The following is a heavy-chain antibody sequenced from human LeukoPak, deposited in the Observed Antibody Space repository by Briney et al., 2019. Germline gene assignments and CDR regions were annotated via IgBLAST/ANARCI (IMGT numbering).Heavy chain of an antibody. J-gene: IGHJ2*01. Sequence: PSETLSLTCTVSGGSISSYYWSWIRQPPGKGLEWIGYIYYSGSTNYNPSLKSRVTISVDTSKNQFSLKLSSVTAADTAVYYCARNGQRLAPRNRDRYWYFDLWGRGTLVTVSS. D-gene: IGHD6-25*01. CDR3: ARNGQRLAPRNRDRYWYFDL. V-gene: IGHV4-59*01. CDR1: GGSISSYY. CDR2: IYYSGST.